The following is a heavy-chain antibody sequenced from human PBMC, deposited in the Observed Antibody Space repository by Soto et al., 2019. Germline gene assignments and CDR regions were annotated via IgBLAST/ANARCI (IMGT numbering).Heavy chain of an antibody. J-gene: IGHJ6*02. CDR2: IKSKTDGGTT. Sequence: PGGSLRLSCAASGFTFSNAWMSWVRQAPGKGLEWVGRIKSKTDGGTTDYAAPVKGRFTISRDDSKNTLYLQMNSLKTEDTAVYYCTTDFLDVRFLEWLSGGYYYYGMDVWGQGTTVTVSS. V-gene: IGHV3-15*01. CDR1: GFTFSNAW. CDR3: TTDFLDVRFLEWLSGGYYYYGMDV. D-gene: IGHD3-3*01.